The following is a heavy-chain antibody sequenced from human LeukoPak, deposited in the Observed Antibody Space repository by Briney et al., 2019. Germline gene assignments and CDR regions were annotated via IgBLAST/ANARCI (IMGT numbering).Heavy chain of an antibody. D-gene: IGHD4-17*01. CDR1: GFIFGDYA. V-gene: IGHV3-49*04. Sequence: SGASMRLCCTSAGFIFGDYAISWVHQPAENGLEWAGFIRSKSYAGTTEYAASVKGRFTISRDDSTSIAYLQMNGLKTDDTAGYYCTRGLIYGDYGGYYYYGMDVWGQGTTVTVSS. CDR3: TRGLIYGDYGGYYYYGMDV. J-gene: IGHJ6*02. CDR2: IRSKSYAGTT.